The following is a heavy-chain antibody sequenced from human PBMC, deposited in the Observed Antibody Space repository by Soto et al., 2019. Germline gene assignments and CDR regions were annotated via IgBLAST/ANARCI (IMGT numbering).Heavy chain of an antibody. D-gene: IGHD2-8*02. CDR2: IYYSGST. Sequence: SETLSLTCTVSGGSISSSRYYWGWIRQPPGKGLEWIGSIYYSGSTYYNPSLKSRVTISVDTSKNQFSLKLSSVTAADTAVYYCARLLGSYFDYWGQGTLVTVSS. V-gene: IGHV4-39*01. CDR1: GGSISSSRYY. CDR3: ARLLGSYFDY. J-gene: IGHJ4*02.